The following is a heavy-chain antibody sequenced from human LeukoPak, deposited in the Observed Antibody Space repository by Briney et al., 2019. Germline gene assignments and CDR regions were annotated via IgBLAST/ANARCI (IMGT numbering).Heavy chain of an antibody. Sequence: SETLSLTCAVYGGSFSGYYWSWIRQPPGKGLEWIGEINHSGSTNYNPSLKSRVTISVDTSKNQFSLKLCSVTAADTAVYYCARGRGFAFLRGDWFDPWGQGTLVTVSS. D-gene: IGHD3-3*02. CDR1: GGSFSGYY. V-gene: IGHV4-34*01. CDR3: ARGRGFAFLRGDWFDP. CDR2: INHSGST. J-gene: IGHJ5*02.